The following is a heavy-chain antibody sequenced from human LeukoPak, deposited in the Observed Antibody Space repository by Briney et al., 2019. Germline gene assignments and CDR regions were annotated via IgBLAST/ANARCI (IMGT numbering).Heavy chain of an antibody. Sequence: GGSLRLSCAASGFTFNTYSMNWVRQAPGKGLEWISYIRGNDDPIYYANSVKGRFTISRDNAKSSLYLQMNSLRAEDTAVYYCVRKRQFWAPFDFWGQGTLVTVSS. V-gene: IGHV3-48*04. CDR1: GFTFNTYS. CDR2: IRGNDDPI. J-gene: IGHJ4*02. CDR3: VRKRQFWAPFDF. D-gene: IGHD3-3*02.